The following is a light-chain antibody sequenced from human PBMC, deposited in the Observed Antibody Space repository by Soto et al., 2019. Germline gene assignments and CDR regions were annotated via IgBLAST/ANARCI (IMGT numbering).Light chain of an antibody. J-gene: IGLJ1*01. Sequence: QSVLTQPPSMSAAPGQRVTISCSGGSSDVGGYNYVSWYQQHPGKAPKLMIYEVSNRPSGVPNRFSGSKSGNTASLTISGLQAEDEANFYCSSYTSSSTYVFGTGTKVTVL. CDR3: SSYTSSSTYV. CDR2: EVS. CDR1: SSDVGGYNY. V-gene: IGLV2-14*01.